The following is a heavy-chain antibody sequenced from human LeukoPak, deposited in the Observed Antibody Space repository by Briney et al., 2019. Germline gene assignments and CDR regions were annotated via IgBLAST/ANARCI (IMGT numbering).Heavy chain of an antibody. D-gene: IGHD4-17*01. CDR3: ARRGTNDYGDYKDY. CDR2: IYHSGST. J-gene: IGHJ4*02. V-gene: IGHV4-38-2*01. CDR1: GYSISSGYY. Sequence: SETLSLTCAVSGYSISSGYYWGWIRQPPGKGLEWIGSIYHSGSTYYNPSLKSRATISVDTSKNQFSLKLSSVTAADTAVYYCARRGTNDYGDYKDYWGQGTLVTVSS.